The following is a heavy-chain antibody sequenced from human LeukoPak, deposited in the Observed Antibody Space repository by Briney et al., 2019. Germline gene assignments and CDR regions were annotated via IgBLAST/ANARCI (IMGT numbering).Heavy chain of an antibody. D-gene: IGHD1-26*01. V-gene: IGHV6-1*01. CDR3: ARGKWELLSHYWCFDL. Sequence: SQTLSLTCAISGDSVSSNSASWNWIRQSPSRVLEWLGRTYYRSKWYNDYAVSVKSRITINPDTSKNQFSLHLNSVTPEDTAVYYCARGKWELLSHYWCFDLWGRGTLVTVST. J-gene: IGHJ2*01. CDR1: GDSVSSNSAS. CDR2: TYYRSKWYN.